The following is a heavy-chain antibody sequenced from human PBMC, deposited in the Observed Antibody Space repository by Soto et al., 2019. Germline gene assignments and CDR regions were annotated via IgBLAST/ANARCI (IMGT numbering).Heavy chain of an antibody. V-gene: IGHV4-59*08. Sequence: SETLSLTCTVSGGSITSHYWSWIRQSPGKGLEWLGYVYYSGTTDYSPSLKSRITISVDTSKNQFSLKLSSVTAADTAAYYCARVGLYDFWSGYYTGPYYFDYWGQGTLVTVSS. CDR1: GGSITSHY. D-gene: IGHD3-3*01. CDR2: VYYSGTT. CDR3: ARVGLYDFWSGYYTGPYYFDY. J-gene: IGHJ4*02.